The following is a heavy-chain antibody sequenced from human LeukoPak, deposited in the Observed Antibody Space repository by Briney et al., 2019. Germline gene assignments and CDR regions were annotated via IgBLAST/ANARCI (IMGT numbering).Heavy chain of an antibody. J-gene: IGHJ4*02. CDR2: ISMSDGTT. V-gene: IGHV3-23*01. D-gene: IGHD3-22*01. CDR1: GFTSRNYG. Sequence: GGSLRLSCAASGFTSRNYGLNWVRQAPGKGLEWASGISMSDGTTKYADSVRGRFTISRDDSKNTVFLQMYSLRAEDTAVYYCAREGPYYYDSSGYQPHYDCWGQGTLVTVSS. CDR3: AREGPYYYDSSGYQPHYDC.